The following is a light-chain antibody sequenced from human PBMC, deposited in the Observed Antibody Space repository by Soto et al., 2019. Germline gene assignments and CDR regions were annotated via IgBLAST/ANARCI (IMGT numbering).Light chain of an antibody. J-gene: IGKJ4*01. V-gene: IGKV1-12*01. CDR1: QGISRW. CDR3: QQTRDFPLT. CDR2: AAS. Sequence: DIQMTQSPSSVSASVGDTVTVTCRASQGISRWLAWYQQKPGKAPRLLIYAASSLQNGVPPRFSGTYSGTDFPLTISSLQPGDSATYFCQQTRDFPLTFGGGTKVDIK.